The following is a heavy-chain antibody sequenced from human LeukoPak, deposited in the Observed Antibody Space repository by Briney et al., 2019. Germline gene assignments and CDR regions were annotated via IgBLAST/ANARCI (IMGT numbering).Heavy chain of an antibody. Sequence: ASVKVSCKASGYTFTSYGISWVRQAPGQGLEWMGWISAYNGNTNYAQKLQGGVTMTTHTSTSTAYMELRSLRSDDTAVYYCARVFLRLYYYYGMDVWGQGTTVTVSS. V-gene: IGHV1-18*01. CDR1: GYTFTSYG. CDR2: ISAYNGNT. CDR3: ARVFLRLYYYYGMDV. J-gene: IGHJ6*02.